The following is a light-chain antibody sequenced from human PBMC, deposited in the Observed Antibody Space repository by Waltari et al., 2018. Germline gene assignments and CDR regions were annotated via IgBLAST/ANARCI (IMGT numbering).Light chain of an antibody. CDR2: TAS. CDR3: QQYASYWYT. J-gene: IGKJ2*01. V-gene: IGKV1-5*03. Sequence: DIQMTQSPSTLSASIGDRVTITCRASRSITTWLAWYQQKPGKAPKLLIHTASRLESGVPSRFSGSGSGTDFTLNISSLQPDDFATYYCQQYASYWYTFGQGTKL. CDR1: RSITTW.